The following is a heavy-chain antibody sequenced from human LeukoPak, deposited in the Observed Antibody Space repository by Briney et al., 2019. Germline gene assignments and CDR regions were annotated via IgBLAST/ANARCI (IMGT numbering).Heavy chain of an antibody. CDR1: GFSFSSYW. Sequence: PWGSLSLSCAASGFSFSSYWLHWVRHPPGKGLVWVSRIRSDGSTNYEDSVKGRFTISRDNAKNTVYLQMKSRRAEDTGVYYCARAPSEIGGYYPEYFRHWGQGTLVTVSS. J-gene: IGHJ1*01. D-gene: IGHD3-22*01. CDR3: ARAPSEIGGYYPEYFRH. CDR2: IRSDGST. V-gene: IGHV3-74*01.